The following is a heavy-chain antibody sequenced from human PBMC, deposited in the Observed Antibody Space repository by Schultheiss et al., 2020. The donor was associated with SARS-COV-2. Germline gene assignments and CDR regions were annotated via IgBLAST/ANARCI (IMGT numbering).Heavy chain of an antibody. J-gene: IGHJ6*02. CDR2: ISGSGGST. CDR3: AKDLSVGGRGGLYGMDV. Sequence: GESLKISCAASGFTFSSYAMSWVRQAPGKGLEWVSAISGSGGSTYYADSVKGRFTISRDNSKNTLYLQMNSLRAEDTAVYYCAKDLSVGGRGGLYGMDVWGQGTTGTVSS. V-gene: IGHV3-23*01. D-gene: IGHD3-3*01. CDR1: GFTFSSYA.